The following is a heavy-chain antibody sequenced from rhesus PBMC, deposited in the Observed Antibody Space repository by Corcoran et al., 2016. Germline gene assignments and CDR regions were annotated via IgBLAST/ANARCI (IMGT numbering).Heavy chain of an antibody. CDR1: GGSISSNW. CDR2: ISGRGGRT. Sequence: QLQLQESGPGLVKPSETLSLTCAVSGGSISSNWWSWIRQPPGKGLEWIGRISGRGGRTSYNPSLKSRINISTDTSKNQLSRKLISVAAADTAVYYCARGVDYWGQGVLVTVSS. V-gene: IGHV4-173*01. D-gene: IGHD3-34*01. J-gene: IGHJ4*01. CDR3: ARGVDY.